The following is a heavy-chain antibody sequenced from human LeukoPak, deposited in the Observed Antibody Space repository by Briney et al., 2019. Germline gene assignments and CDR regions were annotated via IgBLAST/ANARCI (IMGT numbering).Heavy chain of an antibody. D-gene: IGHD5/OR15-5a*01. V-gene: IGHV1-69*13. CDR2: IIPIFGTA. CDR3: AKDIRLYADL. Sequence: GASVKVSCKASGGTFSSYAISWVRQAPGQGLEWMGGIIPIFGTANYAQKFQGRVTITADESTSTAYMELSSLRSEDTAVYYCAKDIRLYADLWGQGTLVTVSS. J-gene: IGHJ5*02. CDR1: GGTFSSYA.